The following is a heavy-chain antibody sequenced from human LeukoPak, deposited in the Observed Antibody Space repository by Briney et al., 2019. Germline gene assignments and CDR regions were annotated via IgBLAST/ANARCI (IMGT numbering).Heavy chain of an antibody. CDR1: GLTFSNYW. J-gene: IGHJ4*02. V-gene: IGHV3-7*03. CDR2: IKQDGSEK. D-gene: IGHD3-16*01. Sequence: PGGSLRLSCAASGLTFSNYWMDWVHQAPGKGLEWVANIKQDGSEKNYVDSVKGRFIISRDNAKNSLYLQMNTLRADDTAVYYCARDGFGTGSNWGQGTLVTVSS. CDR3: ARDGFGTGSN.